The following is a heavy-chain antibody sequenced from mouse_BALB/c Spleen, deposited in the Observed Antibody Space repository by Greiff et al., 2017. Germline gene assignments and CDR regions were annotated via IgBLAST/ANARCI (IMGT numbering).Heavy chain of an antibody. D-gene: IGHD2-4*01. CDR3: ARVPYDSGAMDY. J-gene: IGHJ4*01. CDR1: GFTFSDYY. CDR2: ISDGGSYT. V-gene: IGHV5-4*02. Sequence: EVKLVESGGGLVKPGGSLKLSCAASGFTFSDYYMYWVRQTPEKRLEWVATISDGGSYTYYPDSVKGRFTISRDNAKNNLYLQMSSLKSEDTAMYYCARVPYDSGAMDYWGQGTSVTVSS.